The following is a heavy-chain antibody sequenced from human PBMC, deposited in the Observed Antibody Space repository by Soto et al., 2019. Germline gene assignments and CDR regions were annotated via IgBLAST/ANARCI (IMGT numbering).Heavy chain of an antibody. V-gene: IGHV1-8*01. CDR2: MNPNSGNT. D-gene: IGHD3-3*01. CDR3: ARGGTIFGAIDYYYYYMDA. J-gene: IGHJ6*03. Sequence: ASVKVSCKASGYTFTSYDINWVRQATGQGLEWMGWMNPNSGNTGYAQKFQGRVTMTRNTSISTAYMELSSLRSEDTAVYYCARGGTIFGAIDYYYYYMDAWGKGTTVT. CDR1: GYTFTSYD.